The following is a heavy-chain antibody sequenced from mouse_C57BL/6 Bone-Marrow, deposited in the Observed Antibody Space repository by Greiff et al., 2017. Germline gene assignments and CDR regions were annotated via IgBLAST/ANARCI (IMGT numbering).Heavy chain of an antibody. CDR2: IDPSDSET. Sequence: VQLQQPGAELVRPGSSVKLSCKASGYTFTSYWMHWVKQRPIQGLEWIGNIDPSDSETHYNQKFKDKATLTVDKSSSTAYMQLSSLTSEDSAVYYCARRETYYSNYGGFDYWGQGTTLTVSS. CDR3: ARRETYYSNYGGFDY. CDR1: GYTFTSYW. V-gene: IGHV1-52*01. D-gene: IGHD2-5*01. J-gene: IGHJ2*01.